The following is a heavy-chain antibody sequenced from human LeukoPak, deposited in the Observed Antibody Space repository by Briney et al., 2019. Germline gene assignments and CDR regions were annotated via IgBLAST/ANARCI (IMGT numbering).Heavy chain of an antibody. Sequence: ASVKVSCKASGYTFTSYGISWVRQAPGQGLEWMGWISAYNGNTNYAQKLQGRVTMTTDTSTSTAYMELRSLRSDDTAVYYCARAQRPRSYYYYMDVWGKGTTVTVSS. CDR3: ARAQRPRSYYYYMDV. J-gene: IGHJ6*03. D-gene: IGHD1-1*01. V-gene: IGHV1-18*01. CDR2: ISAYNGNT. CDR1: GYTFTSYG.